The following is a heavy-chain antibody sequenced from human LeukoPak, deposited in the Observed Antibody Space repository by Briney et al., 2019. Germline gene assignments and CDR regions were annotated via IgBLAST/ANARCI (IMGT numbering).Heavy chain of an antibody. CDR1: GGSISSGGYY. CDR3: ARDYQLLLGGRFDY. J-gene: IGHJ4*02. Sequence: PSQTLSLTCTVSGGSISSGGYYWSWIRQPPGKGLEWIGEINHSGSTNYNPSLKSRVTISVDTSKNQFSLKLSSVTAAGTAVYYCARDYQLLLGGRFDYWGQGTLVTVSS. CDR2: INHSGST. D-gene: IGHD2-2*01. V-gene: IGHV4-30-2*01.